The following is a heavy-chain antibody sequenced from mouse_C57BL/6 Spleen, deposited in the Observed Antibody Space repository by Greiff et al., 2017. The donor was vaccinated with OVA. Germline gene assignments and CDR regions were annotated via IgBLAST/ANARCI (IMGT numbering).Heavy chain of an antibody. CDR1: GYAFSSSW. CDR2: IYPGDGDT. J-gene: IGHJ3*01. Sequence: LQESGPELVKPGASVKISCKASGYAFSSSWMNWVKQRPGKGLEWIGRIYPGDGDTNYNGKFKGKATLTADKSSSTAYMQLSSLTSEDSAVYFCARMDRQGFYAYWGQGTLVTVSA. CDR3: ARMDRQGFYAY. V-gene: IGHV1-82*01. D-gene: IGHD3-2*01.